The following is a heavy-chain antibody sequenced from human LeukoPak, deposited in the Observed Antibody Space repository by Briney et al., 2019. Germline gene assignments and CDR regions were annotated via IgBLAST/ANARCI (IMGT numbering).Heavy chain of an antibody. Sequence: GGSLRLPCAASGLTLGSYAMSWVRQAPGKGLQWVSAISGSGGSTYSADSVKGRFTISGDNSKNTLYLHMNSLRAEDTAVYYCAKGRCSGGSCYGRGFDYWGQGTLVTVSS. CDR1: GLTLGSYA. V-gene: IGHV3-23*01. CDR3: AKGRCSGGSCYGRGFDY. CDR2: ISGSGGST. J-gene: IGHJ4*02. D-gene: IGHD2-15*01.